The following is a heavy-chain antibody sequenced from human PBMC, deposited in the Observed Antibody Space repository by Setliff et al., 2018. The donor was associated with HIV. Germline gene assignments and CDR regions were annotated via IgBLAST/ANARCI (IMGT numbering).Heavy chain of an antibody. CDR1: GGSISSSSYY. J-gene: IGHJ4*02. CDR3: AREGDVWENYFDY. D-gene: IGHD3-16*01. V-gene: IGHV4-39*07. CDR2: IYYSGST. Sequence: SETLSLTCTVSGGSISSSSYYWGWIRQPPGKGLEWIGSIYYSGSTYYNPPLKSRVTISVDTSKNQFSLKLSSVTAADTAVYYCAREGDVWENYFDYWGQGTQVTVSS.